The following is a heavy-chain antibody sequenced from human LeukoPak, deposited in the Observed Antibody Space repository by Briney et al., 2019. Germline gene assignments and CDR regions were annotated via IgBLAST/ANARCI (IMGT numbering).Heavy chain of an antibody. J-gene: IGHJ4*02. D-gene: IGHD1-26*01. CDR2: ITHSGST. V-gene: IGHV4-34*01. CDR1: GGSVSDYF. CDR3: ARFPYSGSLQLSLDY. Sequence: PSETLSLTCAFYGGSVSDYFWNWVRQPPGEGLEWIGEITHSGSTIYNPSLKTRVTISVDTSKNQLSLKLGSVTAADTAVYYCARFPYSGSLQLSLDYWGQGTLVTVSS.